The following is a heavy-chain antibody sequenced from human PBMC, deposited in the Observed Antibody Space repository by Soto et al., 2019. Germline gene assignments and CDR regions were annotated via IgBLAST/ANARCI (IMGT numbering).Heavy chain of an antibody. V-gene: IGHV3-23*01. Sequence: PGGSLTLSSAASGFTFSTYAMSWVRQVPEKGLEWVSTINRSGGTTYYADSVKGRFTISRDNSKNTLYLQMNSLTVEDTAVYYCAKDPPQTGTTFDYWGQGTLVTVSS. J-gene: IGHJ4*02. CDR2: INRSGGTT. CDR1: GFTFSTYA. D-gene: IGHD1-1*01. CDR3: AKDPPQTGTTFDY.